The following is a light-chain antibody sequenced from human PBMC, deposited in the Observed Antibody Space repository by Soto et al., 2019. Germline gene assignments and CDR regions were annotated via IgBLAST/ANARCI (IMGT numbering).Light chain of an antibody. J-gene: IGLJ3*02. CDR1: SSNIGSNT. Sequence: QAVVTQPPSASGTPGQRVTISCYGSSSNIGSNTVNWYQQLPGTAPKLRIYSNNQRPSGVPDRFSGSKSGTSASLAISGLQSEDEADYYCAAWDDSLNGRVFGGGTKLTVL. V-gene: IGLV1-44*01. CDR2: SNN. CDR3: AAWDDSLNGRV.